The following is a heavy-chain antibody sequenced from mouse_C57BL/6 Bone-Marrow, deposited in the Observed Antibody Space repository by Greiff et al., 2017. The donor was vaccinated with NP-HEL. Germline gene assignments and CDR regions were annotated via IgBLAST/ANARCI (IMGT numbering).Heavy chain of an antibody. CDR3: TYYSNYDY. D-gene: IGHD2-5*01. CDR2: IDPENGDT. Sequence: EVQLVESGAELVRPGASVKLSCTASGFNIKDDYMHWVKQRPEQGLEWIGWIDPENGDTEYASKFQGKATITADTSSNTAYLQLSSLTSEDTAVYYCTYYSNYDYWGQGTTLTVSS. CDR1: GFNIKDDY. J-gene: IGHJ2*01. V-gene: IGHV14-4*01.